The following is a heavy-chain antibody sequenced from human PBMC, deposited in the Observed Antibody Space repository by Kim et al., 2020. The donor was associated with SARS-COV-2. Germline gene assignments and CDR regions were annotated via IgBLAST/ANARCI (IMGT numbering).Heavy chain of an antibody. V-gene: IGHV3-33*06. CDR1: GFTFSSYA. CDR3: AKAAAAPDAFDI. Sequence: GGSLRLSCAASGFTFSSYAMHWVRQAPGKGLEWVAVIWYDGSNKYYADSVKGRFTISRDNSKNTLYLQMNSLRAEDTAVYYCAKAAAAPDAFDIWGQGT. J-gene: IGHJ3*02. D-gene: IGHD6-13*01. CDR2: IWYDGSNK.